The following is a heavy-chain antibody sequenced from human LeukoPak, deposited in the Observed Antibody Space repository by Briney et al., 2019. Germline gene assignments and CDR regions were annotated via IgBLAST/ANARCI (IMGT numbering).Heavy chain of an antibody. V-gene: IGHV3-21*01. Sequence: GGSLRLSCAASGFTFSSYSMNWVRQAPGKGLEWVSSISSSSSYIYYADSVKGRFTISRDNAKNSLYLQMNSLRAEDTAVYYCARDPIPETDGPGAFDIWGQGTMVAVSS. CDR1: GFTFSSYS. D-gene: IGHD1-14*01. J-gene: IGHJ3*02. CDR2: ISSSSSYI. CDR3: ARDPIPETDGPGAFDI.